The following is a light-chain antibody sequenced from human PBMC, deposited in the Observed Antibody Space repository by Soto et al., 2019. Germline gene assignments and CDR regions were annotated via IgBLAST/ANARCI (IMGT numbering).Light chain of an antibody. CDR2: GNS. CDR3: QSYDSSLSGSV. CDR1: SSNIGAGYD. V-gene: IGLV1-40*01. Sequence: QSVLTQPPSVSGAPGQRVTISCTGSSSNIGAGYDVHWYQQLPGTAPKLLIYGNSHRPSGVPDRFSGSKSGTSASLAITGLQAEDEADYYCQSYDSSLSGSVFGGGTKLTFL. J-gene: IGLJ3*02.